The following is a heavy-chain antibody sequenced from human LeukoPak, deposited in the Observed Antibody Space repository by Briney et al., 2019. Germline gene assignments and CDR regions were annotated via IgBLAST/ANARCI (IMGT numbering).Heavy chain of an antibody. D-gene: IGHD3-22*01. CDR2: IYYSGST. J-gene: IGHJ6*02. CDR3: ARDRRDYYDSSGYYYYYYGMDV. CDR1: GGSISSYY. V-gene: IGHV4-59*12. Sequence: SETLSLTCTVSGGSISSYYWSWIRQPPGKGLEWIGYIYYSGSTNYNPSLKSRVTISVDTSKNQFSLKVTSVTAADTAVYYCARDRRDYYDSSGYYYYYYGMDVWGQGTTVTVSS.